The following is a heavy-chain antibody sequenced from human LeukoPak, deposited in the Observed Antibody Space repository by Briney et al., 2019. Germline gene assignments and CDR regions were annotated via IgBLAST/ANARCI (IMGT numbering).Heavy chain of an antibody. J-gene: IGHJ4*02. CDR3: ARHQIPAGWWRGNPRGYFDY. V-gene: IGHV4-39*01. CDR1: GGSISSSSYY. CDR2: IYYSGST. Sequence: SETLSLTCTVSGGSISSSSYYWGWIRQPPGKGLERIGSIYYSGSTYYNPSLKSRVTISVDTSKNQFSLKLSTVTAADTAVYYCARHQIPAGWWRGNPRGYFDYWGQGTLVTVSS. D-gene: IGHD2-8*02.